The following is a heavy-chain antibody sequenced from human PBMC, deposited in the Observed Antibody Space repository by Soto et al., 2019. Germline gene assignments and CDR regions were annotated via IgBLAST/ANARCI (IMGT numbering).Heavy chain of an antibody. CDR3: ARGVNAGVDY. J-gene: IGHJ4*01. V-gene: IGHV1-8*01. Sequence: VSALKVWCNASGYSFTGLDINWVRQPTGQRLECIGSMQPSSGSTGYAQKSQGRVTMTRDTSINTDYMELSSLTSDDTAFYYCARGVNAGVDYWGQ. CDR2: MQPSSGST. CDR1: GYSFTGLD. D-gene: IGHD1-26*01.